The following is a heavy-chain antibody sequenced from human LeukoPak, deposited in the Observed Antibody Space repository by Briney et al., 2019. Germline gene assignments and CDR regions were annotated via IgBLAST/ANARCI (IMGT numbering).Heavy chain of an antibody. J-gene: IGHJ4*02. CDR3: ARESVDTAMVTFDY. D-gene: IGHD5-18*01. Sequence: GASVKVSCKASGYTFTSYAMNWVRQAPGQGLEWMGRINTNTGNPTYAQGFTGRFVFSLDTSVSTAYLQISSLKAEDTAVYYCARESVDTAMVTFDYWGQGTLVTVSS. CDR1: GYTFTSYA. V-gene: IGHV7-4-1*02. CDR2: INTNTGNP.